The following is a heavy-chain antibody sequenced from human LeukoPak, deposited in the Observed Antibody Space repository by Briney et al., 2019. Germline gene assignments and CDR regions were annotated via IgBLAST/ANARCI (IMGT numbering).Heavy chain of an antibody. Sequence: GGSLRLSCAASGFSFSNYAMSWVRQAPGKGLEWVSAVSGSGGSTYYTDSVKGRFTISRDNSKNTLYLQMNSLRAEDTAVYYCASQGHYYYYMDVWGKGTTVTVSS. CDR2: VSGSGGST. CDR3: ASQGHYYYYMDV. CDR1: GFSFSNYA. J-gene: IGHJ6*03. V-gene: IGHV3-23*01.